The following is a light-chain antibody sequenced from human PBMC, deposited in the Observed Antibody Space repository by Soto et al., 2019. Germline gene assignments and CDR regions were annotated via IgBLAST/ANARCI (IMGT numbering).Light chain of an antibody. CDR3: QQHLSTPLT. Sequence: DTVMTQSPDSLAVSLGERATINCKSSQSVLYSSNNKNYLAWYQQKPGQPPKLLIYWASTRESGVPDRFSGSGSGTDFTLTISSLQAEDVAVYHCQQHLSTPLTFGVGTKVELK. V-gene: IGKV4-1*01. CDR1: QSVLYSSNNKNY. J-gene: IGKJ4*01. CDR2: WAS.